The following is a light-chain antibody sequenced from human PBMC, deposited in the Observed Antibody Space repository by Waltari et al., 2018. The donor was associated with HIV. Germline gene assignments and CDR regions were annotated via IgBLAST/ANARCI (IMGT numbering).Light chain of an antibody. J-gene: IGKJ4*01. V-gene: IGKV2D-29*01. CDR3: LQSLEIPLT. CDR1: QSLQHSNRKTY. Sequence: DIVMTQTPLSLSVTPGQPASISCKSNQSLQHSNRKTYLYWYLQKSGQPPQLLIYEVSNRFSGVPDRFSGSGSGTDFTLKISRVEAEDVGVYYCLQSLEIPLTFGGGTRVEIK. CDR2: EVS.